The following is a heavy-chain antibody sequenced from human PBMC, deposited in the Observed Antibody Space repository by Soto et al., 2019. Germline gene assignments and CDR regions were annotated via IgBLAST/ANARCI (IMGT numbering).Heavy chain of an antibody. D-gene: IGHD5-12*01. CDR1: GYTFTGYY. CDR3: ASIYSGYDYYYYYGMDV. J-gene: IGHJ6*02. CDR2: INPNSGGT. Sequence: ASVKVSCKASGYTFTGYYMHWVRQAPGQGLEWMGWINPNSGGTNYAQKFQGRVTMTRDTSISTAYMELSRLRSDDTAVYYCASIYSGYDYYYYYGMDVWGQGXTVTVYS. V-gene: IGHV1-2*02.